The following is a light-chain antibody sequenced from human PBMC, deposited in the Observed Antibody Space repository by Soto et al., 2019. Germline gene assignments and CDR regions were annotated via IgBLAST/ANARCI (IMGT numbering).Light chain of an antibody. Sequence: DIQVTQSPPTVSASVGDRVTITCRASQSISSWLAWYQQKPGKAPKLLIYDDSSLESGVPSRFSGSGSGTEFTLTISNLQPDDFATYYCQQYDNYPLTFGGGTQVDI. CDR2: DDS. CDR3: QQYDNYPLT. V-gene: IGKV1-5*01. J-gene: IGKJ4*01. CDR1: QSISSW.